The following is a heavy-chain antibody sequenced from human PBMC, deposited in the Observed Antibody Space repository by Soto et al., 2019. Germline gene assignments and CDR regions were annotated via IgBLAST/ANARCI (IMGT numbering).Heavy chain of an antibody. Sequence: SETLSLTCAVYGGSFSGYYWSWIRQPPGKGLEWIGEINHSGSTNYNPSLKSRVTISVDTSKNQFSLKLSSVTAADTAVYYCASGGPISTYCSSTSCYASYFDYWGQGTLVTVSS. V-gene: IGHV4-34*01. J-gene: IGHJ4*02. CDR2: INHSGST. CDR1: GGSFSGYY. CDR3: ASGGPISTYCSSTSCYASYFDY. D-gene: IGHD2-2*01.